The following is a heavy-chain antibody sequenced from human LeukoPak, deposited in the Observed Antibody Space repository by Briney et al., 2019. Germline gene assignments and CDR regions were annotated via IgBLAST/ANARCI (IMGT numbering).Heavy chain of an antibody. V-gene: IGHV1-46*01. Sequence: GASVKVSCKASGYTFIRYYMHWVGPAPGQGLEWMGIINPSGGSTSYAQKFQGRVTMTRDTSTSTVYMELSRLRSEDTAVYYCARGGYGDRIDYWGQGTLVSVSS. CDR3: ARGGYGDRIDY. CDR2: INPSGGST. J-gene: IGHJ4*02. D-gene: IGHD4-17*01. CDR1: GYTFIRYY.